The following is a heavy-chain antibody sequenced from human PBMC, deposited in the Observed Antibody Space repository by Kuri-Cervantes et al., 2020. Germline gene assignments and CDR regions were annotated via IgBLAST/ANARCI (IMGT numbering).Heavy chain of an antibody. Sequence: GGSLRLSCKGSGYSFTSYWIGWVRQAPGKGLEWVSSISSSSSYIYYADSVKGRFTISRDNAKNSLYLQMNSLRAEDTAVYYCASWKESSGYYQFDYWGQGTLVTVSS. J-gene: IGHJ4*02. V-gene: IGHV3-21*01. D-gene: IGHD3-22*01. CDR2: ISSSSSYI. CDR1: GYSFTSYW. CDR3: ASWKESSGYYQFDY.